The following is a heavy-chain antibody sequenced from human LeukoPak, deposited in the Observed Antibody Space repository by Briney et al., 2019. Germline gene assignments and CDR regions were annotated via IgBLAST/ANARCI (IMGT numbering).Heavy chain of an antibody. CDR1: GGTLSSYA. CDR2: IIPIFGTA. V-gene: IGHV1-69*05. Sequence: SVKVSCKASGGTLSSYAISWVRQAPGQGLEWMGRIIPIFGTANYAQKFQGRVTITTDESTSTAYMELSSLRSEDTAVYYCAREKAYYYDSSGYYHPWGQGTLVTVSS. CDR3: AREKAYYYDSSGYYHP. J-gene: IGHJ4*02. D-gene: IGHD3-22*01.